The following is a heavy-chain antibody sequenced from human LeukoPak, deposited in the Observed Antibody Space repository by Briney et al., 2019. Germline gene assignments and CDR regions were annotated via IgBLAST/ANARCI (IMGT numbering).Heavy chain of an antibody. CDR2: INPNSGGI. CDR3: ARGVGSYYVTADY. V-gene: IGHV1-2*02. J-gene: IGHJ4*02. CDR1: EYFFTSHY. Sequence: ASVKVSCKTPEYFFTSHYINWVRQAPGQGLEWMGWINPNSGGINYAQKFQGRVTMTRDTSISTVYMELSSLRSEDTAVYYCARGVGSYYVTADYWGQGTLVTVSS. D-gene: IGHD1-26*01.